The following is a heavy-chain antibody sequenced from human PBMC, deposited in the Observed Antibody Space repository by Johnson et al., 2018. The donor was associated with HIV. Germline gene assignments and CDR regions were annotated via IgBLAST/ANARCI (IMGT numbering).Heavy chain of an antibody. CDR2: IRYDGTNN. D-gene: IGHD3-10*01. J-gene: IGHJ3*02. CDR1: GFTFSSYG. V-gene: IGHV3-30*02. Sequence: QMQLVESGGGVVPPGGSLRLSCAASGFTFSSYGMHWVRQAPGKGLEWVAFIRYDGTNNYYAASVKGRFTIYRDNSKNTLYLQMNSLRAEDTAVYYCEKGGITMAPDAFDIWGQGTMVTVSS. CDR3: EKGGITMAPDAFDI.